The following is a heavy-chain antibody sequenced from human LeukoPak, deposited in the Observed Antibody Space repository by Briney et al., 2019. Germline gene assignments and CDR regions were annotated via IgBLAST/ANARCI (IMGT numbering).Heavy chain of an antibody. CDR3: VRDWPAVSENTLHNWFDP. J-gene: IGHJ5*02. V-gene: IGHV3-20*04. Sequence: PGGSLRLSCTTSGFNFDDYGMTWVRQAPGEGLEWVGGINWNGASTGYADSVKGRFKISRDNAKNSVYLQMNSLTAEDTALYYCVRDWPAVSENTLHNWFDPWGQGTRVTVSS. CDR1: GFNFDDYG. CDR2: INWNGAST. D-gene: IGHD1-14*01.